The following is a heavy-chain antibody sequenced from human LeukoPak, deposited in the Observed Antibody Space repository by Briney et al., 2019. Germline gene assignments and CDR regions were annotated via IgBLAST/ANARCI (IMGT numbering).Heavy chain of an antibody. V-gene: IGHV3-11*04. D-gene: IGHD3-10*01. CDR3: ARDIAMVRGNDY. CDR2: ISSSGSTI. CDR1: GFTFSDYY. Sequence: GGSLRLSCAASGFTFSDYYMSWIRQAPGKGLEWVSYISSSGSTIYYADSVKGRYTISRDNAKNSLYLQMNGLRAEDTAVYYCARDIAMVRGNDYWGQGTLVTVSS. J-gene: IGHJ4*02.